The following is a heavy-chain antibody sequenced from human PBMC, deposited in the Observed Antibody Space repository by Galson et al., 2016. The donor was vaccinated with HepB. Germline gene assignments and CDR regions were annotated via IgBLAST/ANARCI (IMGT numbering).Heavy chain of an antibody. J-gene: IGHJ4*02. V-gene: IGHV3-30*18. CDR1: GFTFSRYG. Sequence: SLRLSCAASGFTFSRYGMHWVRQAPGKGLEWVAVVSYDGGIKYYADSVKGRFTISRDNSENTLSLQMNSLRPEDTAVYSCAKEWGTSGSSYQSYFDYWGQGTLVTVSS. CDR3: AKEWGTSGSSYQSYFDY. D-gene: IGHD3-10*01. CDR2: VSYDGGIK.